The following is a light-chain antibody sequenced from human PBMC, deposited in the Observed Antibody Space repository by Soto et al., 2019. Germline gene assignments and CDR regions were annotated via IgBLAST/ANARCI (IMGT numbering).Light chain of an antibody. CDR1: HSVSSSH. Sequence: DIVFTQSPGTLSLSPGEIVTLSCRATHSVSSSHLAWYQQKPGQAPRHFIYGASRRASGIPDRFSGSGCGSGFPLAISGPQPEYCAVYSYQPYGTSLTFGGGTKVEI. CDR2: GAS. V-gene: IGKV3-20*01. CDR3: QPYGTSLT. J-gene: IGKJ4*01.